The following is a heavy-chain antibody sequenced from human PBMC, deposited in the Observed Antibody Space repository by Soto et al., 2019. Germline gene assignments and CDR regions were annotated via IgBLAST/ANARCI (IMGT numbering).Heavy chain of an antibody. CDR3: ARGNDFWSGYSAQSAFDI. J-gene: IGHJ3*02. CDR2: MNPNSGNT. D-gene: IGHD3-3*01. V-gene: IGHV1-8*01. Sequence: QVQLLQSGAEVKKPGASVQVSCKASGYTFTSYDSHWGRQATGQGLEWMGWMNPNSGNTGYAQKFQGRVTMTRNTSIITAYMELSSLRSADTAVYYCARGNDFWSGYSAQSAFDIWGQGTMVTVSS. CDR1: GYTFTSYD.